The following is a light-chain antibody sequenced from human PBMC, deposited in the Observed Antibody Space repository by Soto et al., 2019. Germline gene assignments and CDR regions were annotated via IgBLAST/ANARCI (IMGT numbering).Light chain of an antibody. CDR1: QSVSSSY. Sequence: EIVLTQSPGTLSLSPGERATLSCRASQSVSSSYLAWYQQNPAQAPRLLIYGASSRATGIPDRFSGSGSGTEFTLTISRLEPEDFAVYFCQQYDPSPPYTFGQGTKLEIK. CDR2: GAS. CDR3: QQYDPSPPYT. J-gene: IGKJ2*01. V-gene: IGKV3-20*01.